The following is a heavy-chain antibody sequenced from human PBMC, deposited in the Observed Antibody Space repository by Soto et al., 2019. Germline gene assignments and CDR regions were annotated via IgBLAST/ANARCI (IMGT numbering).Heavy chain of an antibody. Sequence: EVQLVESGGGLVRPGGSLRLSCAASGFTFSYYWMHWVRQAPGKGLVWVSRIHSDGSSTTYADFVKGRFIISRDNARNTVDLQMNRVRVEDTAVYYCARGDRGAFDLWGQGPVVTVSS. J-gene: IGHJ3*01. CDR2: IHSDGSST. D-gene: IGHD1-26*01. CDR1: GFTFSYYW. V-gene: IGHV3-74*01. CDR3: ARGDRGAFDL.